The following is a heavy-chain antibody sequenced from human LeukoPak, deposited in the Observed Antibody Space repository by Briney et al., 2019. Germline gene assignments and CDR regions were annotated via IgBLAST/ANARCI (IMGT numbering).Heavy chain of an antibody. CDR3: GRGRGTTLTASMDV. D-gene: IGHD4-17*01. Sequence: GGSLRLSCAASGFSFSIYAMHRGRQAPGKGLEYVSGITSRGTDTSYANSVKGRFTISRDNSKNTLYLQMGSLRVENMAVYYCGRGRGTTLTASMDVWGQGTTVTVSS. CDR1: GFSFSIYA. CDR2: ITSRGTDT. J-gene: IGHJ6*02. V-gene: IGHV3-64*01.